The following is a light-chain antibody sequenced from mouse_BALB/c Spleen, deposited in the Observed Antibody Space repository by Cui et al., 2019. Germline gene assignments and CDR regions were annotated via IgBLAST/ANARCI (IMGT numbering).Light chain of an antibody. CDR3: HQWSSYPWT. V-gene: IGKV4-80*01. J-gene: IGKJ1*01. CDR2: STS. Sequence: QIVLTQSLAIMSASLGEEITLTCSASSSVSYMHWYQQKSGTSPKLLIYSTSTLASGVPSRFSGSGSGTFYSLTISSVEAEDAADYYCHQWSSYPWTFGGGTKLEIK. CDR1: SSVSY.